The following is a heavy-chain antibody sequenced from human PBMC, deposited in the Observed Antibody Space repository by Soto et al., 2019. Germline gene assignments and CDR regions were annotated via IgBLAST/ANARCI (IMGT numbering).Heavy chain of an antibody. Sequence: PGGSLRLSCAASGFTFSSYGMHWVRQAPGKGLEWVAVISYDGSNKYYADSVKGRFTISRDNSKNTLYLQMNSLRAEDTAVYYCAKEGTPTWCDYGMDVWGQGTTVTVSS. D-gene: IGHD2-15*01. V-gene: IGHV3-30*18. J-gene: IGHJ6*02. CDR3: AKEGTPTWCDYGMDV. CDR2: ISYDGSNK. CDR1: GFTFSSYG.